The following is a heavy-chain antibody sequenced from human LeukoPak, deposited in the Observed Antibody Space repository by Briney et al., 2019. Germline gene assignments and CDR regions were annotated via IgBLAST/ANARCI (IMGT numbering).Heavy chain of an antibody. V-gene: IGHV3-23*01. CDR2: IVASSGST. CDR1: GFSLSNSA. CDR3: GKGAYDYIEMGYSDY. J-gene: IGHJ4*02. D-gene: IGHD5-12*01. Sequence: GGSLRLSCAASGFSLSNSAMNWVRQAPGKGLEWLSLIVASSGSTFYADSVKGRFTISRDNSKNTLYLQMHSLRADDAAVYYCGKGAYDYIEMGYSDYWGQGTLVTVSS.